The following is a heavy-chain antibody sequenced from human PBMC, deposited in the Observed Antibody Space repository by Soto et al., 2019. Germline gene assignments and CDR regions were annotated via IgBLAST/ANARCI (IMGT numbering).Heavy chain of an antibody. D-gene: IGHD3-10*01. CDR2: IYTSGST. Sequence: QVQLQESGPGLVKPSETLSLTCTVSGGSISSYYWSWIRQRAGKGLEWIGRIYTSGSTNYNPSRKRRGTMSVDTSKNQCSLKRSSVTAADTAVYYCARVRMVRGVITGFDPWGQGTLVTVSS. CDR1: GGSISSYY. CDR3: ARVRMVRGVITGFDP. V-gene: IGHV4-4*07. J-gene: IGHJ5*02.